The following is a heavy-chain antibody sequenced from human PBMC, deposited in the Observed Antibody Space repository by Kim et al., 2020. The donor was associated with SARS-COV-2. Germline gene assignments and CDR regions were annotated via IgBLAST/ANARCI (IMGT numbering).Heavy chain of an antibody. CDR2: INHSGST. CDR3: ARGPFFVWGSYRRGYFDY. D-gene: IGHD3-16*02. Sequence: SETLSLTCAVYGGSFSGYYWSWIRQPPGKGLEWIGEINHSGSTNYNPSLKSRVTISVDTSKNQFSLKLSSVTAADTAVYYCARGPFFVWGSYRRGYFDYWGQGTLVTVSS. CDR1: GGSFSGYY. V-gene: IGHV4-34*01. J-gene: IGHJ4*02.